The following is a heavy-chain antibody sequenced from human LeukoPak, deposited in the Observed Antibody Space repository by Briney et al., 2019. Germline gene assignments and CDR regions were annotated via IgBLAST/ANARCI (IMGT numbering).Heavy chain of an antibody. CDR2: VSGSGGAT. J-gene: IGHJ4*02. CDR1: GFTFSSNA. D-gene: IGHD4-23*01. Sequence: GGSLRLSCAASGFTFSSNAMSWVRQAPGKGLEWVSTVSGSGGATYYAESVKGRFTISRDNSKNTLYLQMNSLRAEDTAVYYCAKDVADYGGNWGLVGWGQGTLVTVSS. CDR3: AKDVADYGGNWGLVG. V-gene: IGHV3-23*01.